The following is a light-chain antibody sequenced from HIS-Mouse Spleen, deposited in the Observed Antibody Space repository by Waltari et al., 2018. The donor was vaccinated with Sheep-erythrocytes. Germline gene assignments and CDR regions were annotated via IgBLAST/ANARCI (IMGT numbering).Light chain of an antibody. CDR1: SSDVGSYNL. J-gene: IGLJ2*01. CDR3: CSYAGSYTVV. V-gene: IGLV2-14*02. Sequence: QSALTQPASVSGSPGQSITISCTGTSSDVGSYNLVSWYQQHPGKAPKLMIYEGSKRPSGVPDRFSGCKSGNTASLTIAGLQAEDEADYYCCSYAGSYTVVFGGGTKLTVL. CDR2: EGS.